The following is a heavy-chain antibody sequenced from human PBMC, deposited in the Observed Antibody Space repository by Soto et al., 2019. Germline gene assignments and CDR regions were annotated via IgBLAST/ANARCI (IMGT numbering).Heavy chain of an antibody. CDR1: GDSVSSYK. V-gene: IGHV4-59*08. J-gene: IGHJ6*02. Sequence: QVQLQESGPGLVKPSETLSLTCTVSGDSVSSYKWSWIRQTPGKGLEWIGYIDNNGGTSYNPSLRSRVTMSGDTSTKQFSLRLNSLTAADTAVYYGVRQGFGELHGHVDVWGQGTTVTVSS. CDR3: VRQGFGELHGHVDV. D-gene: IGHD3-10*01. CDR2: IDNNGGT.